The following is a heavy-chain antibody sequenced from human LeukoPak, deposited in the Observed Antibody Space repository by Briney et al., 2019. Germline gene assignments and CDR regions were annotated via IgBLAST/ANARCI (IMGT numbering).Heavy chain of an antibody. V-gene: IGHV4-38-2*02. CDR1: GSGYSISGGFY. D-gene: IGHD3-22*01. Sequence: SETLSLTCTMSGSGYSISGGFYWGWIRQPPGKGLEWIGSIYHTGSTYYNPSLKSRATISVDTSKNQFSLKLKFVTAADTAVYYCAGQFDSSGSYFYWGQGTLVTVSS. J-gene: IGHJ4*02. CDR2: IYHTGST. CDR3: AGQFDSSGSYFY.